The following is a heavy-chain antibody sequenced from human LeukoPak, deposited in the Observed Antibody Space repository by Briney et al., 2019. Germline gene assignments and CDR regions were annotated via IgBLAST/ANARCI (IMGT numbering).Heavy chain of an antibody. V-gene: IGHV4-59*08. CDR1: GGSISSYY. Sequence: SETLALTCTVSGGSISSYYWSWIRQPPGKGLEWIGYIYYSGSTNYNPSLKSRVTISVDTSKNQFSLKLSSVTAADTAVYYCARHQMRFDPWGQGTLVTVSS. CDR3: ARHQMRFDP. J-gene: IGHJ5*02. CDR2: IYYSGST.